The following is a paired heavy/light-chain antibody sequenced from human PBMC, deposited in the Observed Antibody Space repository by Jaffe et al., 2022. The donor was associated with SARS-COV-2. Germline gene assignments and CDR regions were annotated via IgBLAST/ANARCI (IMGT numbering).Heavy chain of an antibody. CDR2: ISGSGGST. Sequence: EVQLLESGGGWVQPGGSLRLSCAASGFTFSTHAMSWVRQAPGKGLEWVSAISGSGGSTYYADSVKGRFTISRDNSKNTLYLQLNSLRAEDTAVYYCAKDEAGEGYDFWSGYLGWFDPWGQGTLVTVSS. D-gene: IGHD3-3*01. CDR1: GFTFSTHA. V-gene: IGHV3-23*01. CDR3: AKDEAGEGYDFWSGYLGWFDP. J-gene: IGHJ5*02.
Light chain of an antibody. V-gene: IGKV3-20*01. CDR1: QSVSSNY. CDR3: QQYGSSPRT. Sequence: EIVLTQSPGTLSLSPGERATLSCRASQSVSSNYLAWYRQKPGQAPRLLIYGASSRATGIPDRFSGSGSGTDFTLTISILEPEDFAVYYCQQYGSSPRTFGQGTKVDIK. CDR2: GAS. J-gene: IGKJ1*01.